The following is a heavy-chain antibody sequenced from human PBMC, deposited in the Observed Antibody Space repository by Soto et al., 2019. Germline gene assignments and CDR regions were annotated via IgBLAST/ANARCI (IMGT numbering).Heavy chain of an antibody. D-gene: IGHD3-22*01. Sequence: GGSLRLSCAASGFTFSSYSMNWVRQAPGKGLEWVSSISSSSSYIYYADSVKGRFTISRDNAKNSLYLQINSLRAEDTAVYYCARSGVVITTDHGYWGQGTLVTVSS. V-gene: IGHV3-21*01. CDR2: ISSSSSYI. CDR1: GFTFSSYS. J-gene: IGHJ4*02. CDR3: ARSGVVITTDHGY.